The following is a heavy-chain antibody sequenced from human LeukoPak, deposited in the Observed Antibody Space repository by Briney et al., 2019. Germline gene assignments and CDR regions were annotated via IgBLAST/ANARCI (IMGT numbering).Heavy chain of an antibody. D-gene: IGHD3-10*01. CDR2: IYNSGST. CDR3: ARCPSTGESNWFDP. V-gene: IGHV4-4*07. J-gene: IGHJ5*02. Sequence: SETLSLTCTVSGGSISSYYWSWVRQPAGKGLEWIGRIYNSGSTKYNPSPKSRVTMSVDTSKNQFSLKLSSVTAADTAVYYCARCPSTGESNWFDPWGQGTLVTVSS. CDR1: GGSISSYY.